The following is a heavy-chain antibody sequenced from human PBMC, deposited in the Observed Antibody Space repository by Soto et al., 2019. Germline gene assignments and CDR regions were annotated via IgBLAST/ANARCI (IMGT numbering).Heavy chain of an antibody. Sequence: QVQLVQSGGEVKKPGASVKVSCKASGYTFTGYGVSWVRQAPGQGLEWMGWISAYNGNTDYAQKLQGRVTMTTDTSTSTDYMELTSLRSDDTAVYYCARDKSGAVTSPGDYWGQGTLVTVSS. CDR2: ISAYNGNT. CDR3: ARDKSGAVTSPGDY. CDR1: GYTFTGYG. D-gene: IGHD2-8*02. V-gene: IGHV1-18*01. J-gene: IGHJ4*02.